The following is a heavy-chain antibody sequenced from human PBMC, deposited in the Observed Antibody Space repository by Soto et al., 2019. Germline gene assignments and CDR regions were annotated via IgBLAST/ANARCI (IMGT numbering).Heavy chain of an antibody. J-gene: IGHJ4*02. D-gene: IGHD6-19*01. CDR2: ITSAGST. CDR3: AKTYKFHAQSSGWANRFDS. Sequence: EVQLLESGGDLAQPGGSLRLICAASGFTFSNYAMTWVRQSPGKGLEWVSTITSAGSTFYGDTVKGLFTISRDNSKSTLYLQMHRLGAEDSAVYYCAKTYKFHAQSSGWANRFDSWGQGTLFTVSS. CDR1: GFTFSNYA. V-gene: IGHV3-23*01.